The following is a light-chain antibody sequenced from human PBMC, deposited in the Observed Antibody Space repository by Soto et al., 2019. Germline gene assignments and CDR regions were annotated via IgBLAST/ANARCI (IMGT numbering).Light chain of an antibody. CDR3: SSHAGTYTLI. Sequence: QSALTQPRSVSGSPGQSVTISCTGTRSDVGGYNFVSWYQQHPDKAPKLMIYDVAKRPSGVPDRFSGSKSGNTASLTISGLQAEDEAAYYCSSHAGTYTLIFGGGTKLTVL. V-gene: IGLV2-11*01. J-gene: IGLJ2*01. CDR2: DVA. CDR1: RSDVGGYNF.